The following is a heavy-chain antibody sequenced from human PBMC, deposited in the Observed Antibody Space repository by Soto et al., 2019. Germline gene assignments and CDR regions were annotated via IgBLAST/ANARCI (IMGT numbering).Heavy chain of an antibody. CDR3: VRHLLPCTSSTYYGMDV. Sequence: PSETLSLTCTVSGGSITSYYWSWIRQPPGKGLEWIGYFSYSGSTNYNPSVRSRVTMSVDTSRNQLTLNLRSVTAADSAMYYCVRHLLPCTSSTYYGMDVWGQGTTVTVSS. V-gene: IGHV4-59*08. CDR2: FSYSGST. CDR1: GGSITSYY. J-gene: IGHJ6*02.